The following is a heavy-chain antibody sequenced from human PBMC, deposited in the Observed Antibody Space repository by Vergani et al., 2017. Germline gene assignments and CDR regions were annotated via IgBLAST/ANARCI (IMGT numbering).Heavy chain of an antibody. D-gene: IGHD2-2*01. CDR3: AKGGDIVVVPAAEYYYYYMDV. CDR2: IIPIFGTA. Sequence: QVQLVQSGAEVKKPGSSVKVSCKASGGTFSSYAISWVRQAPGQGLEWMGGIIPIFGTANYAQKFQGRVTITADESTSTAYMELSSLRSEDTAVYYCAKGGDIVVVPAAEYYYYYMDVWGKGTTVTVSS. V-gene: IGHV1-69*01. CDR1: GGTFSSYA. J-gene: IGHJ6*03.